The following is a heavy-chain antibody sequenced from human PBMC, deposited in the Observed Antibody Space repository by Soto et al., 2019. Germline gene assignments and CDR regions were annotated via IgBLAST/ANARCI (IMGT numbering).Heavy chain of an antibody. D-gene: IGHD2-2*02. CDR1: GGSISSGGYY. Sequence: QVQLQESGPGLVKPSQTLSLTCTVSGGSISSGGYYWSWIRQHPGKGLEWIGYIYYSGSTYYNPSLKSRVTISVDTSKKQFSLKLSSVTAADTAVYYCASSYCISTSCYSYYYYGMDVWGQGTTVTVSS. CDR3: ASSYCISTSCYSYYYYGMDV. J-gene: IGHJ6*02. CDR2: IYYSGST. V-gene: IGHV4-31*03.